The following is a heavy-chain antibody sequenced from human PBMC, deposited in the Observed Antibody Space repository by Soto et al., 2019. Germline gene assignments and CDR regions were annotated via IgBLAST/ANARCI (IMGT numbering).Heavy chain of an antibody. CDR1: GGSLSSGDYY. V-gene: IGHV4-30-4*01. J-gene: IGHJ4*02. Sequence: PSETLSLTCTVSGGSLSSGDYYWSWIRQPPGKGLEWIGYIYYSGSTYYNPSLKSRVTISVDTSKNQFSLKLSSVTAADTAVYYCARVAGYDSSGELDYWGQGTLVTVSS. CDR2: IYYSGST. CDR3: ARVAGYDSSGELDY. D-gene: IGHD3-22*01.